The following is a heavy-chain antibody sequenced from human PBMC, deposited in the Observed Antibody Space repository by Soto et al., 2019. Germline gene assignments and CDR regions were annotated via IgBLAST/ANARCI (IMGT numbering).Heavy chain of an antibody. CDR2: TYFRSKWHY. V-gene: IGHV6-1*01. D-gene: IGHD6-19*01. J-gene: IGHJ5*02. Sequence: ILSLTCAISGDSVSSNSAAWNWIRQSPSRGLEWLGRTYFRSKWHYGYAVSVRSRITIKPDTSKNQFSLQLNSVTPEDTAVYYCARSDQWLATWGQGTLVTVSS. CDR1: GDSVSSNSAA. CDR3: ARSDQWLAT.